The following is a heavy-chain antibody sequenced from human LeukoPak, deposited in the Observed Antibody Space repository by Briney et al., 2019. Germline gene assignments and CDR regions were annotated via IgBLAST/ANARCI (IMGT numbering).Heavy chain of an antibody. CDR3: ARFSVGGTYYPDY. D-gene: IGHD1-26*01. CDR2: IYPGDSDT. V-gene: IGHV5-51*01. CDR1: GYSFSSSW. J-gene: IGHJ4*02. Sequence: GEPLKISCKGSGYSFSSSWIGWVRQMPGKGLEWMGIIYPGDSDTRYSPSFQGQVTISADKSISTAYLQWSSLKASDTAMYYCARFSVGGTYYPDYWGQGTLVTVSS.